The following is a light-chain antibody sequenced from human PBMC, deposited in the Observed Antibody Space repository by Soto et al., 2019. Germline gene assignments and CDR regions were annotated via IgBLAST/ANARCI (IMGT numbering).Light chain of an antibody. Sequence: EIVMTQSPATLSVSPGERATLSCRAGQSISSNLAWYQQKPGQAPRLLMFRTSSRATGFPARFSGSGSGTEFNLTISSLLSEDFGVYYCQQYNNWPRATFGGGTKVEIK. CDR2: RTS. V-gene: IGKV3-15*01. CDR3: QQYNNWPRAT. J-gene: IGKJ4*01. CDR1: QSISSN.